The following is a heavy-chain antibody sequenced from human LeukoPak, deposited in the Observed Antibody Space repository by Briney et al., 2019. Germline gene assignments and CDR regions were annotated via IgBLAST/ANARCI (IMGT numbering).Heavy chain of an antibody. CDR2: ICSTGGST. CDR1: GFTFSIYA. D-gene: IGHD3-22*01. Sequence: GGSLRVSCAASGFTFSIYAMRWVRAAPGEGLEYVSAICSTGGSTYYANSVKGRFTISRDNSKNTLYLQMGSLRAEDMAVYYCARGPRITMIVVVDGDAFDIWGQGTMVTVSS. V-gene: IGHV3-64*01. J-gene: IGHJ3*02. CDR3: ARGPRITMIVVVDGDAFDI.